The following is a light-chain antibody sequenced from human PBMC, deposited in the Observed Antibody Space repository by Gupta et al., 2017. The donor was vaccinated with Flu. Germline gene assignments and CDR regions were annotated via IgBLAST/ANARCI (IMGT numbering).Light chain of an antibody. CDR3: QSYDGAPFT. V-gene: IGKV1-27*01. CDR2: AAS. J-gene: IGKJ3*01. CDR1: QAISNR. Sequence: PSSLSASKGDTVTITCRASQAISNRLSWYQHIPGKVPKLLIYAASTWQSGVPSRFSGSGSGTQFTLTISSLQPEDVATYYCQSYDGAPFTFGPGTQLDLK.